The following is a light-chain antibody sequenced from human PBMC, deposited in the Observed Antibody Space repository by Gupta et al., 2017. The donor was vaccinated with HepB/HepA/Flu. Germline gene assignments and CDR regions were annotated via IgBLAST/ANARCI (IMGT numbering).Light chain of an antibody. CDR2: LEGSGSY. CDR3: ETWDINTHGGV. CDR1: SGHSSYI. J-gene: IGLJ2*01. Sequence: QTVLTHSSSASASLGSSVKLTCTLSSGHSSYIIAWHQQQPGKAPRYLMKLEGSGSYNKGSGVPDRFSGSSSGADRYLTISNLQSEDEADYYCETWDINTHGGVFGGGTKLTVL. V-gene: IGLV4-60*03.